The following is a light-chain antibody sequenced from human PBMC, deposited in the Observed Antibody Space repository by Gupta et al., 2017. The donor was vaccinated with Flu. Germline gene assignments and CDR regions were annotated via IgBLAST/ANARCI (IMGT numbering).Light chain of an antibody. V-gene: IGLV1-47*01. J-gene: IGLJ1*01. CDR2: RTT. CDR1: ASNIGSNL. CDR3: AAWDDGLSGYA. Sequence: QSVLTQPPSASGTPGQRVTISCSGAASNIGSNLVYWYRQLPGAAPQLLIYRTTPRPTGFTRRFSASKSGASASLAIGGLRPEDEAYYYCAAWDDGLSGYAFGTGTKVTVL.